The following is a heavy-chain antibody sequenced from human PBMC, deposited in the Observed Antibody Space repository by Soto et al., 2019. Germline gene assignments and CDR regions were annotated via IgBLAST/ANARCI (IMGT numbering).Heavy chain of an antibody. CDR3: TRDPGL. J-gene: IGHJ2*01. Sequence: SETMSLTCAVSGGSISSGGYSWSWIRQPPGKGLEWIGYIYHSGSTYYNPSLKSRVTISVDRSKNQFSLKLSSVTAADTAVYYCTRDPGLWGRGTLVTVSS. V-gene: IGHV4-30-2*01. CDR2: IYHSGST. CDR1: GGSISSGGYS.